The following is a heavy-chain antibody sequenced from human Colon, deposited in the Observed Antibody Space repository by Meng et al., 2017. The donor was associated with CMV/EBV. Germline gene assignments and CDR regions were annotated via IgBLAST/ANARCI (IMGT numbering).Heavy chain of an antibody. J-gene: IGHJ6*02. CDR2: VSEDGSTT. CDR1: GFPFSNYW. Sequence: GESLKISCAASGFPFSNYWMHWVRQPPGKGLEWVSRVSEDGSTTNYADSVKGRFTISRDNAKNTLFLLLNSVRVEDTAVYYCVRKWEDHYVMDVWGQGTTVTVSS. D-gene: IGHD1-26*01. CDR3: VRKWEDHYVMDV. V-gene: IGHV3-74*01.